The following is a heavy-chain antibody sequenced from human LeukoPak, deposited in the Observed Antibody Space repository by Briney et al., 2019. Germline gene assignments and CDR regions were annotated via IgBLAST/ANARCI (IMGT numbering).Heavy chain of an antibody. CDR1: GFIFSNFE. V-gene: IGHV3-48*03. CDR3: ARVICTGGSCFQNDY. CDR2: INSGATSE. J-gene: IGHJ4*02. D-gene: IGHD2-8*02. Sequence: GGSLRLSCTASGFIFSNFEMNWVRQSPGKGLQWVAYINSGATSEYYADSAKDRFTISRDNAKNSLYLQMNSLGVQDTAIYYCARVICTGGSCFQNDYWGQGTLVTVSS.